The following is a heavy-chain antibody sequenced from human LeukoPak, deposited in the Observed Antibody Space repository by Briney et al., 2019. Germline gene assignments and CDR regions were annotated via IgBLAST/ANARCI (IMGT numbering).Heavy chain of an antibody. Sequence: GGSLRLSCAVSGFTFDDYAMHWVRQAPGKGLEWVSGISWNSGSIGYADSVKGRFTISRDNAKNSLYLQMNSLRAEDTALYYCAKLGPRVLWFGELFNWGQGTLVTVSS. CDR2: ISWNSGSI. J-gene: IGHJ4*02. V-gene: IGHV3-9*01. CDR3: AKLGPRVLWFGELFN. D-gene: IGHD3-10*01. CDR1: GFTFDDYA.